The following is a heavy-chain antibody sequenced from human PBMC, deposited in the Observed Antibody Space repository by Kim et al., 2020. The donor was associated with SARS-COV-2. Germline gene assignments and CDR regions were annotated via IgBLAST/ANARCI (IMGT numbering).Heavy chain of an antibody. J-gene: IGHJ4*02. CDR2: IYYSGST. CDR1: GGSISSSSYY. V-gene: IGHV4-39*01. Sequence: SETLSLTCTVSGGSISSSSYYWGWIRQPPGKGLEWIGSIYYSGSTYYNPSLKSRVTISVDTSKNQFSLKLSSVTAADTAVYYCARNLRQDYLFDYWGQGTLVTVSS. CDR3: ARNLRQDYLFDY. D-gene: IGHD2-21*01.